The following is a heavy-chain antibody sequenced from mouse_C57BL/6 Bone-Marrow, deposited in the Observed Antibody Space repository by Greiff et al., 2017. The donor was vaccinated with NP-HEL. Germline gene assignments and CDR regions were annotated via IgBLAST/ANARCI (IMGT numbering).Heavy chain of an antibody. V-gene: IGHV1-61*01. CDR1: GYTFTSYW. J-gene: IGHJ1*03. CDR2: IYPSDSET. CDR3: ARYRFYYCSSPYWYFDV. Sequence: QVQLQQPGAELVRPGSSVKLSCKASGYTFTSYWMDWVKQRPGQGLEWIGNIYPSDSETHYNQKFKDKATLTVDTSSSTAYMQLSSLTSEDSPVYYCARYRFYYCSSPYWYFDVWGTGTTVTVSS. D-gene: IGHD1-1*01.